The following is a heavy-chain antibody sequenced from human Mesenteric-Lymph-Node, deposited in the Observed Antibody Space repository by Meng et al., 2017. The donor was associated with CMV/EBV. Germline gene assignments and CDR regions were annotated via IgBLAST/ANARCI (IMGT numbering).Heavy chain of an antibody. D-gene: IGHD3-3*01. CDR3: AGLSGYRGAVDY. CDR1: GGSITSYY. Sequence: SETLSLTCPVSGGSITSYYWSWIRQPPGKGLEWIGYIYYSENINYNPALKSRVTISVDTSKNQFSLKLSSVTAADTAVYYCAGLSGYRGAVDYWGQGTLVTVSS. CDR2: IYYSENI. J-gene: IGHJ4*02. V-gene: IGHV4-59*01.